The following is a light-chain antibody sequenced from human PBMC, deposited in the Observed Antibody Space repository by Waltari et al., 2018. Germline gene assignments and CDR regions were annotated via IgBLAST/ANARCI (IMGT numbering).Light chain of an antibody. J-gene: IGLJ3*02. CDR3: SSYATSNKLL. V-gene: IGLV2-8*01. CDR2: EVT. CDR1: SSDIGTYDF. Sequence: QSALTQPPSASGSPGQSVTISCTGTSSDIGTYDFVSWSQQHPGKAPKLVIYEVTKRPSGVPYRFSGYKSGSTASLTVSGLQAEDGADYYCSSYATSNKLLFGGGTKLTVL.